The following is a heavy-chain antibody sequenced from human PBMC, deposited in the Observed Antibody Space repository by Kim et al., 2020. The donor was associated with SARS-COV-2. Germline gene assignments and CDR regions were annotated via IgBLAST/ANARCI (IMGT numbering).Heavy chain of an antibody. Sequence: GGSLRLSCAASGFTFSSYAMSWVRQAPGKGLEWVSAISGSGGSTYYADSVKGRFTISRDNSKNTLYLQMNSLRAEDTAVYYCARAVTSWGVYDYWGQGTLVTVSS. CDR2: ISGSGGST. D-gene: IGHD4-17*01. V-gene: IGHV3-23*01. CDR1: GFTFSSYA. J-gene: IGHJ4*02. CDR3: ARAVTSWGVYDY.